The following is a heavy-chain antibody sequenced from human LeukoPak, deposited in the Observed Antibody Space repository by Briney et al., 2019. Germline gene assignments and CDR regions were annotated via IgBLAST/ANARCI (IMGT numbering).Heavy chain of an antibody. V-gene: IGHV3-21*01. J-gene: IGHJ3*02. Sequence: KPGGSLRLSCAASGFTFSSYSMNWVRQAPVKVLEWVSSISSSSSYIYYADSVKGRFTISRDNAKNSLYLQMNSLRAEDTAVYYCASSTRTYYYDSSGYSGFALDIWGQGTMVTVSS. CDR2: ISSSSSYI. CDR3: ASSTRTYYYDSSGYSGFALDI. CDR1: GFTFSSYS. D-gene: IGHD3-22*01.